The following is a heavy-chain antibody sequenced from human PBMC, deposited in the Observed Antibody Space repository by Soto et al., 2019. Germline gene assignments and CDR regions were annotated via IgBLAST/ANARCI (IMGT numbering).Heavy chain of an antibody. CDR3: ARMPIISMVRGDMIIFDY. Sequence: QVQLQQWGAGLLKPSETLSLTCAVYGGSFRSYYWNWIRQPPGKGLEWIGEINHSGSTNYNPSLKSRVTMSVDTSKNQFSLKLRSVTAADTAVYYCARMPIISMVRGDMIIFDYWGQGTLVTVSS. CDR2: INHSGST. D-gene: IGHD3-10*01. V-gene: IGHV4-34*01. J-gene: IGHJ4*02. CDR1: GGSFRSYY.